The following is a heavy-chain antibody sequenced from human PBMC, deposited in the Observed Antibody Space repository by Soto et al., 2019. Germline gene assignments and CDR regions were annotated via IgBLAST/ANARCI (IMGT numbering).Heavy chain of an antibody. CDR2: INPSGGST. D-gene: IGHD1-26*01. V-gene: IGHV1-46*03. CDR3: ARVYPGGSYDY. J-gene: IGHJ4*02. Sequence: QVQLVQSGAEVKKPGASVKVSCKASGYTFTSYYMHWVRQAPGQGLEWMGIINPSGGSTSYAQKFRGRVTMTRDTSTRTVYRELSSRRSEDPAVYYCARVYPGGSYDYGGQGTLVTVSS. CDR1: GYTFTSYY.